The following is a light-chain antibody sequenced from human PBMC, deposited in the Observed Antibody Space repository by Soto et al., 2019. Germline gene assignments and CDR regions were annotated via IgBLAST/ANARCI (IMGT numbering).Light chain of an antibody. V-gene: IGKV1-39*01. Sequence: DIQMTQSPSSLSASVGDRVTITCRASQSISTFLNWYQHKPGKAPNLLIYSAFTLQSGVPSRFSGSGSGTDFSLTISSLQPEDFATYYCQQTYSTPDSFGSGTKVDIK. CDR1: QSISTF. CDR2: SAF. CDR3: QQTYSTPDS. J-gene: IGKJ3*01.